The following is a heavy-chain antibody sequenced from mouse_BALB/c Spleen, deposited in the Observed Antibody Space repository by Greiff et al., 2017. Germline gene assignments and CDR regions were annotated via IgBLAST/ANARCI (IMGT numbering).Heavy chain of an antibody. Sequence: EVMLVESGGGLVQPGGSRKLSCAASGFTFSDYGMAWVRQAPGKGPEWVAFISNLAYSIYYADTVTGRFTISRENAKNTLYLEMSSLRSEDTAMYYCARGDYYDYDVGAMDYWGQGTSVTVSS. CDR1: GFTFSDYG. CDR3: ARGDYYDYDVGAMDY. J-gene: IGHJ4*01. D-gene: IGHD2-4*01. CDR2: ISNLAYSI. V-gene: IGHV5-15*02.